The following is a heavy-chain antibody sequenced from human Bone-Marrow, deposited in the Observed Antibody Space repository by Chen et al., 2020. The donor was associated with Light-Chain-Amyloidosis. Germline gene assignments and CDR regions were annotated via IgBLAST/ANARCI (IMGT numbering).Heavy chain of an antibody. CDR1: GYTFPNYW. CDR2: IYPDDSDA. CDR3: ARRRDGYNFDY. Sequence: ELQLVHPGPDVKKPGESLKISCKGSGYTFPNYWIGWVRQMPGKGLEWMGVIYPDDSDARYSPSFEGQVTISADKSITTAYLQWRSLKASDTAMYYCARRRDGYNFDYWGQGTLVTVSS. J-gene: IGHJ4*02. D-gene: IGHD5-12*01. V-gene: IGHV5-51*01.